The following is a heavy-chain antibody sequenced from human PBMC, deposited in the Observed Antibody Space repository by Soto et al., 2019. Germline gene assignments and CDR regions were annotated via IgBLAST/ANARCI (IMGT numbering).Heavy chain of an antibody. Sequence: EVQLLESGGGFVQPGESLRLSSAASGFMFSSYARSWIRQAPGKGLEWVSGISGSGTSTNSADSVKGRFTISRVNSKNTLFLQMDSLRAEDTAVYYCARRLGWNYDSNDKRFDYWGQGTLVTVSS. V-gene: IGHV3-23*01. CDR1: GFMFSSYA. CDR2: ISGSGTST. J-gene: IGHJ4*02. CDR3: ARRLGWNYDSNDKRFDY. D-gene: IGHD3-22*01.